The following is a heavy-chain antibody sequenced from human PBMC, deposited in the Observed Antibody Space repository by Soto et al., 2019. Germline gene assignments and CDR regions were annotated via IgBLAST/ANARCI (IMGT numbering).Heavy chain of an antibody. CDR3: AKDKGRSLAGGMDV. CDR1: GFTFSSYG. J-gene: IGHJ6*02. CDR2: IAYDGSNK. D-gene: IGHD6-19*01. V-gene: IGHV3-30*18. Sequence: GGSLRLSCAASGFTFSSYGMHWVRQAPGKGLEWVAVIAYDGSNKYYADTVKGRFTISRDNSKNTLNLQMNSLRAEDTAVYNCAKDKGRSLAGGMDVWGQGTTVTVSS.